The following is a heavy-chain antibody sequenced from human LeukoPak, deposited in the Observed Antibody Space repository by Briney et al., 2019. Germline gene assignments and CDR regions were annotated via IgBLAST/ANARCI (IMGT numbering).Heavy chain of an antibody. V-gene: IGHV3-21*01. CDR3: AREATSGWYTVGAFDI. CDR1: GFTFSSYS. D-gene: IGHD6-19*01. CDR2: ISSSSSYI. Sequence: PGGSLRLSCAASGFTFSSYSMNWVRQAPGKGLEWVSSISSSSSYIYYADSVKGRFTISRDNAKNSLYLQMNSLRAEDTAVYYCAREATSGWYTVGAFDIWGQGTMVTVSS. J-gene: IGHJ3*02.